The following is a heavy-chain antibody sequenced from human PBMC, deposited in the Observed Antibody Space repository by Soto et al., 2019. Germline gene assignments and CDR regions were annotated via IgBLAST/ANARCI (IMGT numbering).Heavy chain of an antibody. Sequence: QLQLQESGSGLVKPSQTLSLTCTVSGGSINSGGYSWIWIRQPPGQGLEWIGYIYHTGNTFYNPSLQSRGTISVDQSKNQFSLSLGSVTAADTAMYYCARVERTLSTPFAYGMDVWGQGTTVTVSS. CDR1: GGSINSGGYS. D-gene: IGHD2-2*01. CDR2: IYHTGNT. V-gene: IGHV4-30-2*01. J-gene: IGHJ6*02. CDR3: ARVERTLSTPFAYGMDV.